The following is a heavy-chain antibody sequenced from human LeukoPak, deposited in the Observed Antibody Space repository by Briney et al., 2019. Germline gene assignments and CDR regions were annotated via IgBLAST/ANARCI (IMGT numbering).Heavy chain of an antibody. J-gene: IGHJ3*02. D-gene: IGHD1-26*01. V-gene: IGHV4-59*08. CDR1: GGSISIYY. CDR2: VYNDVST. Sequence: PSETLSLTCTVSGGSISIYYWTWIRQPPGKGLEWIGNVYNDVSTNYNPSLKSRATISVDTSKNQFSLKLSFVTAADTAVYYCARPTHSGTSYDAFGIWGQGTMVTVSS. CDR3: ARPTHSGTSYDAFGI.